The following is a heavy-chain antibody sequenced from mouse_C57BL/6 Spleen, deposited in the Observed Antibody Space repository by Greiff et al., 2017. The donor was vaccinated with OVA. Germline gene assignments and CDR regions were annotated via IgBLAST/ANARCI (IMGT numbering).Heavy chain of an antibody. CDR3: ARREDLGGYGSSPWFAY. CDR2: IYPRDGST. Sequence: QVQLQQSGPELVKPGASVKLSCKASGYTFTSYDINWVKQRPGQGLEWIGWIYPRDGSTKYNEKFKGKATLTVDTSSSTAYMELHSLTSEDSAVYFCARREDLGGYGSSPWFAYWGQGTLVTVSA. D-gene: IGHD1-1*01. V-gene: IGHV1-85*01. CDR1: GYTFTSYD. J-gene: IGHJ3*01.